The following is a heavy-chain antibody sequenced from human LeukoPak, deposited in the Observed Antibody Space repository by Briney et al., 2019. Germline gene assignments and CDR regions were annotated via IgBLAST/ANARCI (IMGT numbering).Heavy chain of an antibody. CDR3: TTLSYAAAPT. V-gene: IGHV3-15*01. D-gene: IGHD2-2*01. Sequence: GGALRLSCAASGFTFSNAWMSWVRQAPGKGLEWVSRVRSETDGGTTDYAAPVQGRFTISRDDSKNTLYLQMNSLETDDTAVYYCTTLSYAAAPTWGQGTLVTVSS. CDR2: VRSETDGGTT. J-gene: IGHJ5*02. CDR1: GFTFSNAW.